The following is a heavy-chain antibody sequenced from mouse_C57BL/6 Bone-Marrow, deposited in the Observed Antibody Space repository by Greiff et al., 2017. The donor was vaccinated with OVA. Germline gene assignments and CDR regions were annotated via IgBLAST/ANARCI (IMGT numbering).Heavy chain of an antibody. CDR1: GYTFTSYW. D-gene: IGHD1-1*01. Sequence: VQLQQSGAELVMPGASVKLSCKASGYTFTSYWMHWVKQRPGQGLEWIGEIDPSDSYTNYNQKFKGKSTLTVDKSSSTAYMQLSSLTSEDSAVYYCARDGSRNWYFDVWGTGTTVTVSS. V-gene: IGHV1-69*01. CDR3: ARDGSRNWYFDV. CDR2: IDPSDSYT. J-gene: IGHJ1*03.